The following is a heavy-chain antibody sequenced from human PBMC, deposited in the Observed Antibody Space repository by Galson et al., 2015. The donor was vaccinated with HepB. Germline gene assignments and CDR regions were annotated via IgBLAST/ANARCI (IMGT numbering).Heavy chain of an antibody. D-gene: IGHD3-22*01. V-gene: IGHV1-24*01. CDR3: ATGLPGYYYDSSGYYHY. CDR1: GYTLTELS. J-gene: IGHJ4*02. CDR2: FDPEDGET. Sequence: SVKVSCKVSGYTLTELSMHWVRQAPGKGLEWMGGFDPEDGETIYAQKFQGRVTMTEDTSTDTAYMELSSLRSEDTAVYYCATGLPGYYYDSSGYYHYWGQGTLVTVSS.